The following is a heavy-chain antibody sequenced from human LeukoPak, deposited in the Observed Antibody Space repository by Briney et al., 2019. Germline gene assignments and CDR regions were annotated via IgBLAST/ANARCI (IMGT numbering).Heavy chain of an antibody. CDR1: GYTFTSYY. CDR2: INPSGGST. J-gene: IGHJ6*02. CDR3: ARESIVVVPAAIWKGYYYGMDV. V-gene: IGHV1-46*01. D-gene: IGHD2-2*02. Sequence: ASVKVSCKASGYTFTSYYMHWVRQAPGQGLEWMGIINPSGGSTSYAQKFQGRVTMTRDTSTSTVYMELSSLRSEDTAVYYCARESIVVVPAAIWKGYYYGMDVWGQGITVTVSS.